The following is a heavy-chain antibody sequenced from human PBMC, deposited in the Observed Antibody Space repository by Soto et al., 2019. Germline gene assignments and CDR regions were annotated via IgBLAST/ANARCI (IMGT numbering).Heavy chain of an antibody. CDR3: ARDGNYDYYYGMDV. V-gene: IGHV1-69*13. Sequence: ASVKVSCKASGGTFSSYAISWVRQAPGQGLEWMGGIIPIFGTANYAQKFQGRVTITADESTSTAYMELSSLRSEDTAVYYCARDGNYDYYYGMDVWGQGTTVTVSS. D-gene: IGHD1-1*01. J-gene: IGHJ6*02. CDR2: IIPIFGTA. CDR1: GGTFSSYA.